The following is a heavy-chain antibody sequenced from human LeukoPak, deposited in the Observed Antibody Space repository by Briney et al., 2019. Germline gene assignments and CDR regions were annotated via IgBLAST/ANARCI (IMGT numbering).Heavy chain of an antibody. CDR3: ARDDYGDYGEYFDY. V-gene: IGHV4-39*02. CDR1: GGSISSSSYY. J-gene: IGHJ4*02. CDR2: IYYSGST. D-gene: IGHD4-17*01. Sequence: SETLSLTCTVSGGSISSSSYYWGWIRQPPGKGLEWIGSIYYSGSTYYNPSLKSRVTISVDTSKNQFSLKLSSVTAADTAVYYCARDDYGDYGEYFDYWGQGTLVTVSS.